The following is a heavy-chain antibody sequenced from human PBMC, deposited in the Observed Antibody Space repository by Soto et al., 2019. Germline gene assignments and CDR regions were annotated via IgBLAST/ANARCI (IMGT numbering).Heavy chain of an antibody. CDR1: GYTFTGYY. CDR2: FNPNNGDT. V-gene: IGHV1-2*02. Sequence: GASVKVSCKAAGYTFTGYYMHWVRQAPGQGLEWMGCFNPNNGDTYYAQKFQGRVTMTRDTSISTAYMELSRLRSDDTAVYHCARSSGSYSYYGMDVWGQGTTVTVSS. J-gene: IGHJ6*02. CDR3: ARSSGSYSYYGMDV. D-gene: IGHD3-10*01.